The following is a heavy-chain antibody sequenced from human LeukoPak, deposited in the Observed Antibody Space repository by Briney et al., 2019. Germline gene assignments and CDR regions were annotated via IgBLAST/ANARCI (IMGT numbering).Heavy chain of an antibody. CDR3: AKSGKVVVVAATDDY. V-gene: IGHV3-23*01. J-gene: IGHJ4*02. Sequence: PGGSLRLSCAASGFTFSSYAMSWVRQAPGKGLEWVSAISGSGGSTYYADSVKGRFTISRDNSKNTLYRQMNSLRAEDTAVYYCAKSGKVVVVAATDDYWGQGTLVTVSS. CDR2: ISGSGGST. CDR1: GFTFSSYA. D-gene: IGHD2-15*01.